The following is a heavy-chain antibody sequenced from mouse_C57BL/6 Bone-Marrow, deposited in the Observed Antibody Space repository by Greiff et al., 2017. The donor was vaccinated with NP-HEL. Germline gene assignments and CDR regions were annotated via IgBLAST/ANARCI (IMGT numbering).Heavy chain of an antibody. CDR1: GYSFTGYY. CDR2: INPSTGGT. D-gene: IGHD1-1*01. CDR3: ARARGDITTVGAMDY. Sequence: EVQLQESGPELVKPGASVKISCKASGYSFTGYYMNWVKQSPEKSLEWIGEINPSTGGTTYNQKFKAKATLTVDKSSSTAYMQLKSLTSEDSAVYYCARARGDITTVGAMDYWGQGTSVTVSS. J-gene: IGHJ4*01. V-gene: IGHV1-42*01.